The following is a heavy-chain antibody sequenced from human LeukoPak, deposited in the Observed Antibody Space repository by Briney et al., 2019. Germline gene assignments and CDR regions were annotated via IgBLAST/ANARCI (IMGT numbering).Heavy chain of an antibody. D-gene: IGHD3-22*01. V-gene: IGHV3-23*01. CDR2: IGGSGGRT. Sequence: GGSLRLSCAATGFTFRSHAMNWVRQAPGKGLEWVSGIGGSGGRTYYADSVTGRFTISRDNSKNTVYLQMNSLRAEDTAVYYCAKDTPNYYDSSGDLDYWGQGTLVTVSS. CDR3: AKDTPNYYDSSGDLDY. CDR1: GFTFRSHA. J-gene: IGHJ4*02.